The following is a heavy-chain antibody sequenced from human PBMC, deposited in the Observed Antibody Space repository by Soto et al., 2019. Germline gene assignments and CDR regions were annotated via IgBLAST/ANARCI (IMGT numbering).Heavy chain of an antibody. D-gene: IGHD3-10*01. CDR1: GFAFSTYA. J-gene: IGHJ4*02. CDR2: ISDSGGST. Sequence: EVQLLESGGGLVQPGGSLTLSCAASGFAFSTYAMTWVRQAPGRGLEWVSSISDSGGSTFYADSVKGRFTVSRGNSKNTLYLQMNSLRAEDTALYYCAKELSYNSGRPFDYWGQGTVVTVSP. V-gene: IGHV3-23*01. CDR3: AKELSYNSGRPFDY.